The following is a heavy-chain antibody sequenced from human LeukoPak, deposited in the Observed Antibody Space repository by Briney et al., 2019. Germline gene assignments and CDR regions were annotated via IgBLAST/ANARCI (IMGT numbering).Heavy chain of an antibody. J-gene: IGHJ4*02. CDR1: GGSISSSSYY. V-gene: IGHV4-39*07. Sequence: SETLSLTCTVSGGSISSSSYYWDWIRQPPGKGLEWIGSIYYSGSTYYNPSLKSRVTISVDTSKNQFSLKLSSVTAADTAVYYCARDAVAGHFDYWGQGTLVTVSS. D-gene: IGHD6-19*01. CDR2: IYYSGST. CDR3: ARDAVAGHFDY.